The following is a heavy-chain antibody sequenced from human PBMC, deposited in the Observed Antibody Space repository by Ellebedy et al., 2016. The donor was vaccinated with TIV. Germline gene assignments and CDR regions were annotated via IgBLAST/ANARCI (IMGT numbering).Heavy chain of an antibody. D-gene: IGHD2/OR15-2a*01. J-gene: IGHJ6*03. CDR1: GDSITDSF. V-gene: IGHV4-4*07. CDR3: TRDVLDNTSKYSYYMDV. Sequence: SETLSLXCTVSGDSITDSFWSWIRQPAGGRLEWIGRLYPIGSTNSNPSLKSRVTISRDTSKNQFSLSLGSVTAADTDVYYCTRDVLDNTSKYSYYMDVWGNGTTVTVSS. CDR2: LYPIGST.